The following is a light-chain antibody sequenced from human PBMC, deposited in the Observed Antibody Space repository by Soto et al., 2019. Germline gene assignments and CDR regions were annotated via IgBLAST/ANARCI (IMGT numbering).Light chain of an antibody. J-gene: IGKJ2*01. Sequence: DVVMTQSPLSLPVTLGQPASISCRSTHSLDYSDGNTYLSWFQQRPGQSPRRLIYQISDRDSGVPDRFSGSGSGTDFTLKISRVEAEDVGVYYCMQGTHWPYTLGQGTKLEIK. CDR2: QIS. V-gene: IGKV2-30*01. CDR3: MQGTHWPYT. CDR1: HSLDYSDGNTY.